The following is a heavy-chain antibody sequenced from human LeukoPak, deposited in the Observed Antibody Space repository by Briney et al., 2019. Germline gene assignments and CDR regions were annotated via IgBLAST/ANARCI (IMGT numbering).Heavy chain of an antibody. D-gene: IGHD3-22*01. CDR2: MYSGGST. CDR3: TRVRNDYDGSGYFDY. Sequence: GGSLRLSCAVSGFTVSRNYMTWVRQAPGKGLEWVSVMYSGGSTYYAVSVKGGFTISRDNSKNTLYFQMNSLRVEDTAIYYCTRVRNDYDGSGYFDYWGQGTLVTVSS. CDR1: GFTVSRNY. V-gene: IGHV3-53*01. J-gene: IGHJ4*02.